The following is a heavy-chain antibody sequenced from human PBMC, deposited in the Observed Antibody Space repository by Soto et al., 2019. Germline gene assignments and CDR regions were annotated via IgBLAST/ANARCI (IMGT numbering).Heavy chain of an antibody. CDR3: MTDRQSRPAF. J-gene: IGHJ4*02. CDR1: GFTFNDAW. Sequence: PGGSLRLSCAASGFTFNDAWMNWVRQAPGKGLEWVGRIKSKTDGGAADYAAPVKDRFTISRDDSKSTVYLTMDSLTTEDTAVYYCMTDRQSRPAFWGQGTLVTVSS. CDR2: IKSKTDGGAA. V-gene: IGHV3-15*07.